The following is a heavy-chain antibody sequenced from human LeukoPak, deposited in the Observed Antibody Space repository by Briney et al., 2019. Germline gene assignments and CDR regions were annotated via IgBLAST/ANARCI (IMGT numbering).Heavy chain of an antibody. CDR1: GYIFTDYY. Sequence: ASVKVSCKASGYIFTDYYMHWVRQAPGQELGWMGRINPNSGGTNYAQKFQGRVTMTRDTSISTAYTELSSLRSEDTAIYYCARSLKEVYHYYMDVWGKGTTVTISS. CDR3: ARSLKEVYHYYMDV. CDR2: INPNSGGT. J-gene: IGHJ6*03. V-gene: IGHV1/OR15-1*01.